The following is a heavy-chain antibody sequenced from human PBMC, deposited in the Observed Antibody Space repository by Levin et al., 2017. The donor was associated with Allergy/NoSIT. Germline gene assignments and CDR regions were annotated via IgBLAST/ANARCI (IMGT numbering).Heavy chain of an antibody. CDR2: INHTGST. V-gene: IGHV4-34*01. CDR3: ARGRTMFGAVAPFDS. D-gene: IGHD3-3*01. J-gene: IGHJ4*02. CDR1: GASFNDHY. Sequence: SETLSLTCAVSGASFNDHYWSWIRQPPGKGLEWIGEINHTGSTKYNPSLKSRVTISIDTSKKHFSLRLISVTAADTALYFCARGRTMFGAVAPFDSWGQGTLVTVSS.